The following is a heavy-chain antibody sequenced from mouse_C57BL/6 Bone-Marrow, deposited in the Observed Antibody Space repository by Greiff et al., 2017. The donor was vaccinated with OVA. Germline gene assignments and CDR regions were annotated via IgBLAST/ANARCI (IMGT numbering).Heavy chain of an antibody. V-gene: IGHV5-6*01. D-gene: IGHD1-1*01. CDR2: ISSGGSYT. Sequence: EVQVVDSGGDLVKPGGSLKLSCAASGFTFSSYGMSWVRQTPGKRLEWVATISSGGSYTYYPGSVKGRFTISRDKAKNTLYLQMSSLKSEDTAMYYCARHGDYGSFFDYWGQGTTLTVSS. CDR3: ARHGDYGSFFDY. CDR1: GFTFSSYG. J-gene: IGHJ2*01.